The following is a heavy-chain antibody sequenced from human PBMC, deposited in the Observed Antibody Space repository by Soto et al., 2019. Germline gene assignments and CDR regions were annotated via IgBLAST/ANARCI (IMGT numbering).Heavy chain of an antibody. J-gene: IGHJ4*02. CDR3: ARDKITGLFDY. Sequence: PSETLSVTCAVDGGSFSCYYWTWIRQPPGTGLEWIGEINPGGSTYYNPSLKSRVTISVDTSKNQFSLKLTSVTAADTAVYYCARDKITGLFDYWGQGTLVTSPQ. D-gene: IGHD2-8*02. CDR1: GGSFSCYY. CDR2: INPGGST. V-gene: IGHV4-34*01.